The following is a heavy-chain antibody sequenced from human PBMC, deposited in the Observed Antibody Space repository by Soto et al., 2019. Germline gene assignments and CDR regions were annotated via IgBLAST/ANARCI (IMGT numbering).Heavy chain of an antibody. CDR2: IGGSGGTK. CDR3: VRDRGGDVGQFLFPDGFDF. D-gene: IGHD3-10*01. Sequence: GGSVRLSCGASGFTFSSYEMNWVRQAPGKGLEWISYIGGSGGTKYSADSVKGRFTISRDNAQNSLYLQMNSLRVEDTAVYYCVRDRGGDVGQFLFPDGFDFWGPGTMVTVSS. CDR1: GFTFSSYE. J-gene: IGHJ3*01. V-gene: IGHV3-48*03.